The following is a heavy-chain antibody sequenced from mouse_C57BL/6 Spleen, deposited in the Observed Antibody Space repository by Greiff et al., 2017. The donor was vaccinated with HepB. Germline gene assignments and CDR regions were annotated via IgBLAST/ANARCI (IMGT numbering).Heavy chain of an antibody. CDR3: VRDQGTTVVERYWYFDV. J-gene: IGHJ1*03. V-gene: IGHV10-3*01. D-gene: IGHD1-1*01. CDR1: GFTFNTYA. CDR2: IRSKSSNYAT. Sequence: EADGGLVQPKGSLKLSCAASGFTFNTYAMHWVRQAPGKGLEWVARIRSKSSNYATYYADSVKDRFTIFRDDSQSMLYLQMNNLKTEDTAMYYCVRDQGTTVVERYWYFDVWGTGTTVTVSS.